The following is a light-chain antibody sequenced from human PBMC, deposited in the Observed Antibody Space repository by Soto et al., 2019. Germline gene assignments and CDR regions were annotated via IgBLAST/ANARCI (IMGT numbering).Light chain of an antibody. Sequence: IVLTQSPGTLSLSPGERATLSCRASQSVGASHLAWYQQKPGQAPRLLLYGASTRATGIPDRFSGSGSGTDFTHTITRVEPEDFAVFYCQHYGSSPLTFGGGTKVEIK. V-gene: IGKV3-20*01. CDR2: GAS. J-gene: IGKJ4*01. CDR3: QHYGSSPLT. CDR1: QSVGASH.